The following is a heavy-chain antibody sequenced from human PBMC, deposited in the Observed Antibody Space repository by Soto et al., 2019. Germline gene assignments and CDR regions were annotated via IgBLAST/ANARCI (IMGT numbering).Heavy chain of an antibody. CDR1: GGSISSYY. J-gene: IGHJ5*02. CDR3: ARSVVVVPAVTSSFDP. CDR2: IYYSGST. V-gene: IGHV4-59*01. Sequence: SETLSLTCTVSGGSISSYYWSWIRQPPGKGLEWIGYIYYSGSTNYNPSLKSRVTISVDTSKNQFSLKLSSVTAADTAVYYCARSVVVVPAVTSSFDPWGQGTLVTVSS. D-gene: IGHD2-2*01.